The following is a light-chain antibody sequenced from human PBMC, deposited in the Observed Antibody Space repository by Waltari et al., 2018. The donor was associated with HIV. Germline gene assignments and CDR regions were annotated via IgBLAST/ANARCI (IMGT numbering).Light chain of an antibody. CDR1: SSNVVSTT. V-gene: IGLV1-44*01. J-gene: IGLJ1*01. CDR3: AVWDDSLNAYV. Sequence: QSVLTQPPSSSGTPGQRLTLPCSGSSSNVVSTTVNWYQHLPGAAPKLLILNTDERPSGVPDRFSGSKSGTSASLAISGLQSEDEADYYCAVWDDSLNAYVFGTGTTVTVL. CDR2: NTD.